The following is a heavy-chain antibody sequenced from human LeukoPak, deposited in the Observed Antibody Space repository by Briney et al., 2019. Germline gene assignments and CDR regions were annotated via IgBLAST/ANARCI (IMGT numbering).Heavy chain of an antibody. Sequence: GGSLRLSCAASGFTFSDYYMSWIRQAPGKGLEWVSYISSSGSTLYYADSVKGRLTISRDNAKNSLYLQMNSLRAEDTAVYYCARLLGVAEPFDYWGQGTLVTVSS. CDR1: GFTFSDYY. CDR3: ARLLGVAEPFDY. V-gene: IGHV3-11*01. J-gene: IGHJ4*02. D-gene: IGHD3-3*01. CDR2: ISSSGSTL.